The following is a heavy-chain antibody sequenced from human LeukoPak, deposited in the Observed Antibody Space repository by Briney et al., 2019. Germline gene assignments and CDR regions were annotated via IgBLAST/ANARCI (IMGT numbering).Heavy chain of an antibody. CDR1: GYTFTGYY. CDR3: ARGTTTSTDY. Sequence: ASVKVSCKASGYTFTGYYMHWARQAPGQGLEWMGWINPNSGGTNYAQKFHGRVTMTRDTSISTAYMELNRLRSDDTAVYYCARGTTTSTDYWGQGTLVTVSS. CDR2: INPNSGGT. V-gene: IGHV1-2*02. J-gene: IGHJ4*02. D-gene: IGHD1-1*01.